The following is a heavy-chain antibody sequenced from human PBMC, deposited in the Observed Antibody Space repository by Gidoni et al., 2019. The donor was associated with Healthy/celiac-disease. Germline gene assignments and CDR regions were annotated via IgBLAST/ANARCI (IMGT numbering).Heavy chain of an antibody. CDR2: ISWNSGSI. Sequence: EVQLVESGGGLVQPGRSLRLSCAASGFTFDDYAMHWVRQAPGKGLEWVSGISWNSGSIGYADSVKGRFTISRDNAKNSLYLQMNSLRAEDTALYYCAKSTVAGTYYYYGMDVWGQGTTVTVSS. CDR1: GFTFDDYA. V-gene: IGHV3-9*01. D-gene: IGHD6-19*01. J-gene: IGHJ6*02. CDR3: AKSTVAGTYYYYGMDV.